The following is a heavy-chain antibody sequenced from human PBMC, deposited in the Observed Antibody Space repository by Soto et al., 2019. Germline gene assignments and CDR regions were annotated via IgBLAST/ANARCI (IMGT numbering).Heavy chain of an antibody. J-gene: IGHJ3*02. D-gene: IGHD2-21*02. CDR2: IYSGGST. CDR3: ARGPVRGDCYSGLCAFDI. V-gene: IGHV3-53*01. Sequence: GGSLRLSCAASGFTVSSNYMSWVRQAPGKGLEWVSVIYSGGSTYYADSVKGRFTISRDNSKNTLYLQMNSLRAEDTAVYYCARGPVRGDCYSGLCAFDIWGQGTMVTVSS. CDR1: GFTVSSNY.